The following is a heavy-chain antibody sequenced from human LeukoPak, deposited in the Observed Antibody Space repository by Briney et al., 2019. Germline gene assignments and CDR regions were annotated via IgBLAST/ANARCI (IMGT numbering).Heavy chain of an antibody. D-gene: IGHD6-19*01. CDR1: GFTFSSYE. Sequence: PGGSLRLSCAASGFTFSSYEMNWVRQAPGKGLEWISYISSSSSTIYYADSVKGRFTISRDNAKNSLYLQMNSLRDEDTAVYYCAILQGAVAHFDYWGQGTLVTVSS. CDR3: AILQGAVAHFDY. J-gene: IGHJ4*02. V-gene: IGHV3-48*02. CDR2: ISSSSSTI.